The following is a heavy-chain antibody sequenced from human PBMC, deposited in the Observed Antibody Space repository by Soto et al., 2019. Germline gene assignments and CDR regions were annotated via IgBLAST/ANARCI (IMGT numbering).Heavy chain of an antibody. CDR3: ARMAGPVGNWFDP. CDR1: GYTFTTYA. Sequence: ASVKVSCKASGYTFTTYAMHWVRQAPGQRLEWMGWINAGNGNTKYSQKFQGRVTITRDTSASTAYMELSSLRSEDTAVYYCARMAGPVGNWFDPWGQGTLVTVSS. CDR2: INAGNGNT. V-gene: IGHV1-3*01. D-gene: IGHD6-19*01. J-gene: IGHJ5*02.